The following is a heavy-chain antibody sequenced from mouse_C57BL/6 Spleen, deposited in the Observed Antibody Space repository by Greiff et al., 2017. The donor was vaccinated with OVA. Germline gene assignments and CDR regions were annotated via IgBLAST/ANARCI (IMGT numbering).Heavy chain of an antibody. D-gene: IGHD2-4*01. J-gene: IGHJ4*01. CDR2: IYPRSGNT. Sequence: QVQLQQSGAELARPGASVKLSCKVSGYTFTSYGISWVKQRTGQGLEWIGEIYPRSGNTYYNEKFKGKATLTADKSSSTAYMELRSLTSEDSAVYFCARNYDEDYYAMDYWGQGTSVTVSS. V-gene: IGHV1-81*01. CDR1: GYTFTSYG. CDR3: ARNYDEDYYAMDY.